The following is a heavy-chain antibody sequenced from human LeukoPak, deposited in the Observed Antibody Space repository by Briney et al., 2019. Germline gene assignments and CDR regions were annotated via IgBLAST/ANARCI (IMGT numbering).Heavy chain of an antibody. CDR3: AREAMIVVASDAFDI. J-gene: IGHJ3*02. V-gene: IGHV3-30*04. Sequence: GGSLRLSCAASGFTFSSYAMHWVRQAPGKGLEWVAVISYDGSNKYYADSVKGRFTIPRDNSKNTLYLQMNSLRAEDTAVYYCAREAMIVVASDAFDIWGQGTMVTVSS. CDR2: ISYDGSNK. CDR1: GFTFSSYA. D-gene: IGHD3-22*01.